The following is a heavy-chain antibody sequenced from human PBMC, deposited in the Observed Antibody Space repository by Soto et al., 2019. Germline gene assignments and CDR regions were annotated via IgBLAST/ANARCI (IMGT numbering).Heavy chain of an antibody. CDR2: ISSSSSYI. Sequence: GGSLRLSCAASGLTFSSYSMNWVRQAPGKGLEWVSSISSSSSYIYYADSVKGRFTISRDNAKNSLYLQMNSLRAEDTAVYYCAREGRMGSTRRLWVNWCNPWGQGSLVTVSS. J-gene: IGHJ5*02. V-gene: IGHV3-21*01. CDR1: GLTFSSYS. D-gene: IGHD6-13*01. CDR3: AREGRMGSTRRLWVNWCNP.